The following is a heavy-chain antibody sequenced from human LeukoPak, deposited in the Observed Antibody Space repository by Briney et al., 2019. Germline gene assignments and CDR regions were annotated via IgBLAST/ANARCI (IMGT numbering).Heavy chain of an antibody. CDR3: ARVALRATVTTSQGLYYFDY. J-gene: IGHJ4*02. Sequence: GGSLRLSCAASGFTFSSYSMNWVRQAPGKGLEWVSFIRSSSSTIYYADFVKGRFTISRDNAKNSLYLQMNSLRDEDTAVYYCARVALRATVTTSQGLYYFDYWGQGTLVTVSS. D-gene: IGHD4-17*01. V-gene: IGHV3-48*02. CDR1: GFTFSSYS. CDR2: IRSSSSTI.